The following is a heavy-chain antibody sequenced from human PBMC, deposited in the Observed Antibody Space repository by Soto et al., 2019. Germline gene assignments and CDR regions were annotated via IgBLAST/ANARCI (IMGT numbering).Heavy chain of an antibody. CDR3: AAHSRPTYATFDL. CDR1: GGSISSGGYS. CDR2: IYHSGST. J-gene: IGHJ5*02. Sequence: SETLSLTCAVSGGSISSGGYSWSWIRQPPGKGLEWIGYIYHSGSTYYNPSLKSRVTISVDKSKNQFSLQLSSMTAADTAVYYFAAHSRPTYATFDLCAQ. D-gene: IGHD2-8*01. V-gene: IGHV4-30-2*01.